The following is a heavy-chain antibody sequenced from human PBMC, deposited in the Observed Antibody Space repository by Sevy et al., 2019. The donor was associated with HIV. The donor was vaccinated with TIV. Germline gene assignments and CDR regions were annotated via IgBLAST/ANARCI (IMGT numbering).Heavy chain of an antibody. Sequence: GGSLRLSCAASGFSVSSNFMSWVRQAPGRGLEWVSIIYGGGETYYAESVKGRFTISRDGSKNTVFLQMNSLSAEDTATYFCTTSPRPNLADYWGQGTLVTVSS. J-gene: IGHJ4*02. V-gene: IGHV3-53*01. CDR1: GFSVSSNF. D-gene: IGHD1-1*01. CDR3: TTSPRPNLADY. CDR2: IYGGGET.